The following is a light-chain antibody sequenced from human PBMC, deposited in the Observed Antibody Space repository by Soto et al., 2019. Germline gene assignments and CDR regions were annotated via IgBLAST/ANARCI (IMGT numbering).Light chain of an antibody. V-gene: IGKV3-20*01. CDR2: GAS. CDR1: QSVSSSY. CDR3: QQYGSSPGFT. J-gene: IGKJ3*01. Sequence: VLTQSPGTLSLSPGERATLSCRAIQSVSSSYLAWYQQKPGQAPRLLIYGASSRATGIPDRFSGSGSGTDFTLTISRLEPEDFAVYYCQQYGSSPGFTFGPGTKVDIK.